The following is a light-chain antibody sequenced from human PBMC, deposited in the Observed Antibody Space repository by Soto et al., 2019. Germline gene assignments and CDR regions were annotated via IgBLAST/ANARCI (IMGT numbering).Light chain of an antibody. J-gene: IGLJ1*01. CDR3: SSYSATSTLV. CDR1: SSDLGAYNY. V-gene: IGLV2-8*01. Sequence: QSALTQPPSASGSRGQSVTISCTGTSSDLGAYNYVSWYQQHPGKAPKLIIYDVNKWASGVPDRFSGSKTGNTVYLTVSGLQAEDEADYYCSSYSATSTLVFGTGTKLTVL. CDR2: DVN.